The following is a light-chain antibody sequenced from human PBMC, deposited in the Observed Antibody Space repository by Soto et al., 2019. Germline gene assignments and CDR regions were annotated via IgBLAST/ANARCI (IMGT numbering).Light chain of an antibody. Sequence: DIVMTQAPLSLPVTPGEPASISCSSSQSLLQSNGYNYLDWYLQKPGQSPQLLIYFGSYRASGVPDRFSGSGSGTDFKLKIRRVEAEDVGVYCCMPSQQSPTTFCQGTK. V-gene: IGKV2-28*01. CDR3: MPSQQSPTT. CDR1: QSLLQSNGYNY. J-gene: IGKJ1*01. CDR2: FGS.